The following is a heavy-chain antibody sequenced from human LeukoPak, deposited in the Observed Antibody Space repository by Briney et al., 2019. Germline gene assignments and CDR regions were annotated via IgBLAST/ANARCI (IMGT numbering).Heavy chain of an antibody. J-gene: IGHJ3*02. CDR1: GASISSYY. CDR2: IYYTGST. D-gene: IGHD5-24*01. CDR3: ARVGYNAFDI. V-gene: IGHV4-59*12. Sequence: PSETLSLTCTVSGASISSYYWSWIRQPPGKGLEWIGYIYYTGSTNYNSSLKSRVTISVDTSKNQFSLKVSSVTAADTAVYYCARVGYNAFDIWGQGTMVTVSS.